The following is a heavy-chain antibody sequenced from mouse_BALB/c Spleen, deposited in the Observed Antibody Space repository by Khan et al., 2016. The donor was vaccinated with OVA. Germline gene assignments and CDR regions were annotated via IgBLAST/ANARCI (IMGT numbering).Heavy chain of an antibody. CDR2: IDPENGNS. CDR3: ARRGYGNYWFAY. D-gene: IGHD2-1*01. V-gene: IGHV14-1*02. CDR1: GFNIKDYY. J-gene: IGHJ3*01. Sequence: EVQLQESGAELVRPGALVKLSCKASGFNIKDYYMHWVNQRPEQGLEWIGWIDPENGNSMYDPKFQGKASITADTSSNTAYLQLSSLTSEDTAVYYCARRGYGNYWFAYWGQGTLVTVSA.